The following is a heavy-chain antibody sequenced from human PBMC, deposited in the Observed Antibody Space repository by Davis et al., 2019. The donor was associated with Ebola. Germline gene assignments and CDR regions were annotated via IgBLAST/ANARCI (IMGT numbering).Heavy chain of an antibody. J-gene: IGHJ5*02. Sequence: GESLKISCAASGFTFSSYAMSWVRQAPGQGLEWVSTISGSGGSTYYADSVKGRFTISRDNSKNTLYLQMNSLRAEDTAVYYCAKHWGVWGSYRYYSWFDPWGQGTLVTVSS. CDR1: GFTFSSYA. V-gene: IGHV3-23*01. CDR3: AKHWGVWGSYRYYSWFDP. CDR2: ISGSGGST. D-gene: IGHD3-16*02.